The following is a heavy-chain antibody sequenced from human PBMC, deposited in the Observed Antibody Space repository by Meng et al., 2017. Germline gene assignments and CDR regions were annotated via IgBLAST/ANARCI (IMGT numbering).Heavy chain of an antibody. J-gene: IGHJ4*02. CDR3: ARDRSMGGASDDY. Sequence: VELVEFGGCVVQPGKSLRLSFAASGFTFSSYAMHWVRQGPGKGLEWVAVISYDGSNKYYADSVKGRFTISRDNSKNTLYLQMNSLRAEDTAVYYCARDRSMGGASDDYWGQGTLVTVSS. D-gene: IGHD3-16*01. V-gene: IGHV3-30*01. CDR2: ISYDGSNK. CDR1: GFTFSSYA.